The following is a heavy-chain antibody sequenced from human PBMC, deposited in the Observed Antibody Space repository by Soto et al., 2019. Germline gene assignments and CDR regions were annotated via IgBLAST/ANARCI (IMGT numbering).Heavy chain of an antibody. Sequence: QVQLVQSGAEVKKPGASVKVSCKASGYTFTDYFIHWVRQVPGQGLEWMGWITPNSGGTNYAQKFQGRVTMTRDTSITTAYIELTRLRSDDTAVYYCARHETSAGTGFDPWGQGTMVTVSS. CDR2: ITPNSGGT. CDR1: GYTFTDYF. V-gene: IGHV1-2*02. J-gene: IGHJ5*02. CDR3: ARHETSAGTGFDP. D-gene: IGHD6-13*01.